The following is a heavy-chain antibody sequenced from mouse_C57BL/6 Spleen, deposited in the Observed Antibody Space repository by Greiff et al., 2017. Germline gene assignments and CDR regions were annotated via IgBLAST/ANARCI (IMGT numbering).Heavy chain of an antibody. Sequence: EVHLVESGGGLVQPGGSLKLSCAASGFTFSDYYMYWVRQTPEKRLEWVAYISNGGGSTYYPDTVKGRFTISRDNAKNTLYLQMSRLKSEDTAMYYCARQRDYGSSSWFAYWGQGTLVTVSA. D-gene: IGHD1-1*01. CDR1: GFTFSDYY. V-gene: IGHV5-12*01. CDR3: ARQRDYGSSSWFAY. CDR2: ISNGGGST. J-gene: IGHJ3*01.